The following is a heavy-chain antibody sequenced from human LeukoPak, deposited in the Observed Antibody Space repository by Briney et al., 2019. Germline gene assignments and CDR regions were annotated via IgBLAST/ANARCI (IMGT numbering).Heavy chain of an antibody. D-gene: IGHD3-22*01. CDR2: FCYSGST. V-gene: IGHV4-39*01. CDR1: GGSIISNTYC. Sequence: PSETLSLTCTVSGGSIISNTYCWGWIRQPPGKGLEWIGSFCYSGSTYSNPSLKSRVTISVDTSKYQFSLKLSSVTAADTAVYYCARRSVAYSYDSSGYSPVYYFDYWGQGTLVTVSS. CDR3: ARRSVAYSYDSSGYSPVYYFDY. J-gene: IGHJ4*02.